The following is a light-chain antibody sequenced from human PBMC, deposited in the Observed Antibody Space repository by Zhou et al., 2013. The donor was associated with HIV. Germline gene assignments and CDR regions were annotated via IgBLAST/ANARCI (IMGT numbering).Light chain of an antibody. CDR1: QSVSSH. V-gene: IGKV3-11*01. CDR2: DAS. Sequence: EIVLTQSPGTLSLSPGDGAALSCRASQSVSSHLAWYQQKPGQAPRLLIYDASNRATGIPARFTGSGSGTDFTLTISSLEPEDFAVYYCQQRGNWPLTFGGGTKVEIK. J-gene: IGKJ4*01. CDR3: QQRGNWPLT.